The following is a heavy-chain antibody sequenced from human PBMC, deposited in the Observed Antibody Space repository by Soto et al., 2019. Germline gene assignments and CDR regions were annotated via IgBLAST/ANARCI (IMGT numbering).Heavy chain of an antibody. Sequence: EVQLVESGGGLVQPGGSLRLSCAVSGFTFGSYWMNWVRLIPGKGLEWVAYIKPDGSATYYVDSVKGRFTISRDNAKNSLYLQMNSLRVEDTYVYYCARAGYCGPGCYYYFDYCGQGTLVTVSS. CDR3: ARAGYCGPGCYYYFDY. V-gene: IGHV3-7*01. D-gene: IGHD2-21*02. CDR2: IKPDGSAT. CDR1: GFTFGSYW. J-gene: IGHJ4*02.